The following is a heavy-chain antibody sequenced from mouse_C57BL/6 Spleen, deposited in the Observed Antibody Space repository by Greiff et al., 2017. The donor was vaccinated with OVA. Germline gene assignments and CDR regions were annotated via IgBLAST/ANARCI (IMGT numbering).Heavy chain of an antibody. CDR3: ARQDETGFAD. Sequence: EVQLVESGGDLVKPGGSLKLSCAASGFTFSSYGMSWVRQTPDKRLEWVATISSGGSYTYYPDSVKGRFTISRDNAKNTQYLQMSSLKSEDTAMYYCARQDETGFADWGQGTLVTVSA. CDR1: GFTFSSYG. J-gene: IGHJ3*01. CDR2: ISSGGSYT. V-gene: IGHV5-6*01.